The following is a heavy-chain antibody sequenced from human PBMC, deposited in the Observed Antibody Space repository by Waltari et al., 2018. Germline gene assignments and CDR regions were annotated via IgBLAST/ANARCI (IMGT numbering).Heavy chain of an antibody. Sequence: EVQLVESGGGLVQPGESVRLSCAASGFTVSNNYMCWVRQAPGKGLEGVSVIYSGGSTQYADSLKGRFTITRDSSKNTLYLQMNSLRVEDTAVYYCATSPGGGGFWGQGTLVTVSS. D-gene: IGHD2-21*01. CDR2: IYSGGST. CDR1: GFTVSNNY. J-gene: IGHJ4*02. V-gene: IGHV3-66*01. CDR3: ATSPGGGGF.